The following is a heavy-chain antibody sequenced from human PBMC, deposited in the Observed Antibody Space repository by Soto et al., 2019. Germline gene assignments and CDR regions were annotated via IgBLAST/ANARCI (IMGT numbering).Heavy chain of an antibody. D-gene: IGHD2-2*01. CDR3: ARSQGSSTSLEIYYYYYYGMDV. V-gene: IGHV1-69*13. CDR2: IIPIPGTA. Sequence: SVKVSCKASGGTFGSYAISWVRQAPGQGLEWMGGIIPIPGTANYAQKFQGRVTIAADESTRTAYMELSSLRSEDTAVYYCARSQGSSTSLEIYYYYYYGMDVWGQGTTVTVSS. J-gene: IGHJ6*02. CDR1: GGTFGSYA.